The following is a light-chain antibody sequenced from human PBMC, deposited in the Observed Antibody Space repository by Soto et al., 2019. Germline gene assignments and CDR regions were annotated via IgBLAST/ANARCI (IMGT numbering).Light chain of an antibody. CDR3: GTWDNSLIAGV. CDR1: SSNIGNNY. J-gene: IGLJ2*01. Sequence: QSVLTQPPSVSAAPGQKVTISCSGSSSNIGNNYVSWYQQLPGTAPKLLIYDNSERPSGIPDRFSGSKSGTSATLGITGLQTGDEADYYCGTWDNSLIAGVFGGGTKVTVL. V-gene: IGLV1-51*01. CDR2: DNS.